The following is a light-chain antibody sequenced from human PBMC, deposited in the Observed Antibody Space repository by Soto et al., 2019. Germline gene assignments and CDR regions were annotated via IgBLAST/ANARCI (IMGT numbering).Light chain of an antibody. V-gene: IGLV2-14*01. CDR3: SSYASSSTLV. Sequence: QSVLTQPASVSGSPGQSITISCTGTSSDVGGYNYVSWYQQHPGKAPKLMFYEVSNRPSGVSNRCSGSKSGNTASLTIAGLQAEDDADYYCSSYASSSTLVVGTGTKVTVL. J-gene: IGLJ1*01. CDR2: EVS. CDR1: SSDVGGYNY.